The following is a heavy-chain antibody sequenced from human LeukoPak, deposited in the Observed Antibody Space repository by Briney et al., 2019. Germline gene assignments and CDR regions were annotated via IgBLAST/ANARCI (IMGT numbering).Heavy chain of an antibody. Sequence: PSETLSLTCTVSGGSLSSYYRSWIRPPPGKGLEWIGYIYYSGSTNYNPSLKSRVTISVDTSKNQFSLKLSSVTAADTAVYYCARDRGYSYGYDYYYGMDVWGKGTTVTVSS. D-gene: IGHD5-18*01. CDR3: ARDRGYSYGYDYYYGMDV. CDR2: IYYSGST. J-gene: IGHJ6*04. CDR1: GGSLSSYY. V-gene: IGHV4-59*01.